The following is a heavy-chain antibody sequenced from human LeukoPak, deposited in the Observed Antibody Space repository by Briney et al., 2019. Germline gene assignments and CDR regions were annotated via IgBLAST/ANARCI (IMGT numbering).Heavy chain of an antibody. Sequence: SETLSLTCTVSGGSISSSSYYWGWIRQPPGKGLEWIGSIYYSGSTYYNPSLKSRVTISVDTSKNQFSLKLSSVTAADTAVYYCARQSSGWSMYYYYYMDVWGKGTTVTISS. CDR1: GGSISSSSYY. V-gene: IGHV4-39*01. J-gene: IGHJ6*03. D-gene: IGHD6-19*01. CDR3: ARQSSGWSMYYYYYMDV. CDR2: IYYSGST.